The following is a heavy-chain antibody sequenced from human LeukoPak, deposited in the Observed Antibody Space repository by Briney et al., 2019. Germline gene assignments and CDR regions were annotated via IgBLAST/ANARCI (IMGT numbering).Heavy chain of an antibody. CDR1: GYTFTGYY. D-gene: IGHD2-2*01. CDR3: ARVGCSSTSCYNWFDP. V-gene: IGHV1-2*02. Sequence: ASVKVSCKASGYTFTGYYMHWVRQAPGQGLEWMGWINPNGGGTNYAQKFQGRVTMTRDTSISTAYMELSRLRSDDTAVYYCARVGCSSTSCYNWFDPWGQGTLVTVSS. CDR2: INPNGGGT. J-gene: IGHJ5*02.